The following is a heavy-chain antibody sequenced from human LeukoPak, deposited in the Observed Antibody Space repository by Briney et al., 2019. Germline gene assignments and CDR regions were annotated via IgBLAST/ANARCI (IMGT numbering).Heavy chain of an antibody. CDR3: ARDGRLYCSSTSCPFDP. D-gene: IGHD2-2*01. CDR2: ISSSSSYI. Sequence: GGSLRLSCAASGFTFSSYSMNWVRQAPGKGLEWVSSISSSSSYIYYADSVKGRFTISRDNAKNSLYLQMNSLRAEDTAVYYCARDGRLYCSSTSCPFDPWGQGTLVTVSS. V-gene: IGHV3-21*01. CDR1: GFTFSSYS. J-gene: IGHJ5*02.